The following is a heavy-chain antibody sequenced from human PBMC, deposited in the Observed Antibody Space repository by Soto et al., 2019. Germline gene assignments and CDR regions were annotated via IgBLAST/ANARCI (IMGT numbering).Heavy chain of an antibody. V-gene: IGHV4-39*01. CDR1: GGSISSSSYY. D-gene: IGHD3-9*01. Sequence: SETVSLTCTVSGGSISSSSYYWGWIRQPPGKGLEWIGSIYYSGSTYYNPSLKSRVTISVDTSKNQFSLKLSSVPAADTAVYYCARHESNILTCYYQPPPFDYWGQGTLVTVSS. CDR3: ARHESNILTCYYQPPPFDY. J-gene: IGHJ4*02. CDR2: IYYSGST.